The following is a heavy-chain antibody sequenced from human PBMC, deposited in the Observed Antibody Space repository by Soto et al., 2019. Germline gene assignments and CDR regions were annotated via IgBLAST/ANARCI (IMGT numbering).Heavy chain of an antibody. V-gene: IGHV3-23*01. J-gene: IGHJ3*01. CDR3: AKVEGTARNAFDV. CDR1: GFPFSIYV. Sequence: DVHLLESGGGLVQPGGSLRLSCAASGFPFSIYVMTWVRQAPGKGLEWVSAVSGSGTTTYYADSVKGRFSISRDNSKNTLYLQMNNLRVDDTAVYYCAKVEGTARNAFDVLVHGTMVTVPS. D-gene: IGHD6-6*01. CDR2: VSGSGTTT.